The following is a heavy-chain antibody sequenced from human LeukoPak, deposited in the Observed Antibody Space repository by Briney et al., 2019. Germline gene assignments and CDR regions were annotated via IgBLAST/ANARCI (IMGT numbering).Heavy chain of an antibody. J-gene: IGHJ5*02. D-gene: IGHD3-10*01. CDR2: IYYSGST. CDR1: GGSISSYY. Sequence: SETLSLTCTVSGGSISSYYWSWIRQPPGKGLEWIGYIYYSGSTNYNPSLKSRVTISVDTSKNQISLKLSSVTAADTAVYYCARLWFGDSSWFDPWGQGTLVTVSS. V-gene: IGHV4-59*08. CDR3: ARLWFGDSSWFDP.